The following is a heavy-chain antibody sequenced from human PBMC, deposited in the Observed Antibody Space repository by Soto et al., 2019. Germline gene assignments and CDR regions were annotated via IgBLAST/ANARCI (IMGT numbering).Heavy chain of an antibody. CDR2: IDPSDSYT. CDR3: ARLTSITIFGVAPYGMDV. J-gene: IGHJ6*02. CDR1: GYSFTSYW. V-gene: IGHV5-10-1*01. Sequence: GESLKISCKGSGYSFTSYWISWVRQMPGKGLEWMGRIDPSDSYTNYSPSFQGHVTISADKSISTAYLQWSSLKASDTAMYYCARLTSITIFGVAPYGMDVWGQGPTVTVSS. D-gene: IGHD3-3*01.